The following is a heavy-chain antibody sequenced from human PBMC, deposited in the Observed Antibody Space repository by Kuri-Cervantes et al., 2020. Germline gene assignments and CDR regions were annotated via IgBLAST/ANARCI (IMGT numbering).Heavy chain of an antibody. CDR2: IFSNDEK. CDR3: ARGSSSHYYYYCMDV. D-gene: IGHD6-6*01. J-gene: IGHJ6*03. Sequence: SGPTLVKPTQTLTLTCTFSGFSLSTNGMRVSWIRQPPGKALEWLAHIFSNDEKSYSTSLKSRLTISKDTSKSQVVLTMTNMDPVDTATYYCARGSSSHYYYYCMDVWGKGTTVTVSS. CDR1: GFSLSTNGMR. V-gene: IGHV2-26*01.